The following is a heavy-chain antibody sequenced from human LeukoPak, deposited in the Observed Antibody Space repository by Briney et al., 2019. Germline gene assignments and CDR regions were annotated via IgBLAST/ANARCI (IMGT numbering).Heavy chain of an antibody. Sequence: ASVKVSCKASGYTFTGYYMHWVRQAPGQGLEWMGIINPSGGSTSYAQKFQGRVTMTRDMSTSTVYMELSSLRSEDTAVYYCARDNVAVAGPYYYYYMDVWGKGTTVTVSS. D-gene: IGHD6-19*01. V-gene: IGHV1-46*01. CDR2: INPSGGST. J-gene: IGHJ6*03. CDR3: ARDNVAVAGPYYYYYMDV. CDR1: GYTFTGYY.